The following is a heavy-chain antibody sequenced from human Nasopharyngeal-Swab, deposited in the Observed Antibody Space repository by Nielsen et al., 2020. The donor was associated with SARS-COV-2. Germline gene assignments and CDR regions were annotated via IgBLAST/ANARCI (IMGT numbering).Heavy chain of an antibody. CDR1: GGTFSSYA. J-gene: IGHJ6*02. CDR2: IIPIFGTA. D-gene: IGHD3-22*01. CDR3: ARHYYDSSGPFGYGMDV. V-gene: IGHV1-69*06. Sequence: SVKVSCTASGGTFSSYAISWVRQAPGQGLEWMGGIIPIFGTANYAQKFQGRVTITADKSTSTAYMELSSLRSEDTAVYYCARHYYDSSGPFGYGMDVWGQGTTVTVSS.